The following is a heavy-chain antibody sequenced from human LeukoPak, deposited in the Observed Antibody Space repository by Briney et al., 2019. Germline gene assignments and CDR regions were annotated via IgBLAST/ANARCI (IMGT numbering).Heavy chain of an antibody. Sequence: GESLRISCKGSGYSFTSYWIGWVRQMPGKGLEWMGIIYPGDSDTRYSPSFQGQVTISADKSISTAYLQWSSLKASDTAMYYCAVGMGATMGPRVYYYYGMDVWGQGTTVTVSS. CDR2: IYPGDSDT. CDR3: AVGMGATMGPRVYYYYGMDV. J-gene: IGHJ6*02. D-gene: IGHD1-26*01. CDR1: GYSFTSYW. V-gene: IGHV5-51*01.